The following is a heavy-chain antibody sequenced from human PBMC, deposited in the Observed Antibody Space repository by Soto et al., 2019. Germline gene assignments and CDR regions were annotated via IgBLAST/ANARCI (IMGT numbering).Heavy chain of an antibody. V-gene: IGHV4-34*01. CDR3: ARASSRRYFYYYYYYGMDV. CDR2: INHSGST. D-gene: IGHD1-1*01. J-gene: IGHJ6*02. CDR1: GGSFSGYY. Sequence: SETLSLTCAVYGGSFSGYYWSWIRQPPGKGLEWIGEINHSGSTNYNPSLKSRVTISVDTSKNQFSLKLSSVTTADTAVYYCARASSRRYFYYYYYYGMDVWGQGTTVTVSS.